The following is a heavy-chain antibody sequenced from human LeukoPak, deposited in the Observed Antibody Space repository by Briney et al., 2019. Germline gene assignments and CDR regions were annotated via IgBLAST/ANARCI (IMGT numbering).Heavy chain of an antibody. CDR2: IWYDGSNK. CDR3: AKDYRGQDSLFDY. J-gene: IGHJ4*02. D-gene: IGHD3-10*01. Sequence: GGSLRLSCAASGFTFSSYGMHWVRQAPGKGLEWVAVIWYDGSNKYYADSVKGRFTISRDNSKNTLYLQMNTLRAEDSAVYYCAKDYRGQDSLFDYWGQGTLVIVSS. V-gene: IGHV3-33*06. CDR1: GFTFSSYG.